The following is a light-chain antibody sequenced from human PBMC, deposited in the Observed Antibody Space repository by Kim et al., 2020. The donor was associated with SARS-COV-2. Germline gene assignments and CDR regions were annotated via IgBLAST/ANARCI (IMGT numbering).Light chain of an antibody. J-gene: IGKJ5*01. V-gene: IGKV4-1*01. CDR1: QSFVDRSDITTY. Sequence: ATINCWSSQSFVDRSDITTYLAGYQQKAGQPPKLLIHWASSRESGLPVRCSGSGSGTDFTLSISNLQAEDFAVYSCQQYYSTPPTFGQGTRLEIK. CDR2: WAS. CDR3: QQYYSTPPT.